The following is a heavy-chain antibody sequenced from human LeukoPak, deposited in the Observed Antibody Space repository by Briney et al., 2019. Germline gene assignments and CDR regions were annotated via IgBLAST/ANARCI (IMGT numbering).Heavy chain of an antibody. J-gene: IGHJ4*02. CDR1: GGSIGSGGYY. CDR2: IYYSGST. D-gene: IGHD3-22*01. V-gene: IGHV4-31*01. CDR3: ACNTNYYDSSGYYAPPGQFVY. Sequence: PSETLSLTCTVSGGSIGSGGYYWSWIRQHPGKGLEWIGYIYYSGSTYYNPSLRSQVNISLDTSKNQFSLKLNSVTAADTAVYYCACNTNYYDSSGYYAPPGQFVYLGQGTLVSVSS.